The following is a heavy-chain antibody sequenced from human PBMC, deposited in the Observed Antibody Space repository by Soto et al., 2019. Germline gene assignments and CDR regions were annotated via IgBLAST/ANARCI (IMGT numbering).Heavy chain of an antibody. CDR3: AKDAKILDWLPTSYYYDF. CDR1: GFSFSSYA. CDR2: ISRSGNST. Sequence: GGSLRLSCASSGFSFSSYAMSWVRQSPGKGLEWVSSISRSGNSTYSADSVRGRFTISRDNSKNTLYLQMYSLRAEDTAVYYCAKDAKILDWLPTSYYYDFWGRGALVTVSS. V-gene: IGHV3-23*01. J-gene: IGHJ4*02. D-gene: IGHD3-9*01.